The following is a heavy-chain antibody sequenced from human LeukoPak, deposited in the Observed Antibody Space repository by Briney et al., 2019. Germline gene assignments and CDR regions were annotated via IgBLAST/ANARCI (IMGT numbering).Heavy chain of an antibody. CDR1: GYTFTSYD. J-gene: IGHJ3*02. CDR2: MNPNSGNT. D-gene: IGHD3-9*01. V-gene: IGHV1-8*02. CDR3: ARDRSQGYFDWLLSNTNAFDI. Sequence: GESLKISCKGSGYTFTSYDINWVRQATGQGLEWMGWMNPNSGNTGYAQKLQGRVTMTTDTSTSTAYMELRSLRSDDTAVYYCARDRSQGYFDWLLSNTNAFDIWGQGTMVTVSS.